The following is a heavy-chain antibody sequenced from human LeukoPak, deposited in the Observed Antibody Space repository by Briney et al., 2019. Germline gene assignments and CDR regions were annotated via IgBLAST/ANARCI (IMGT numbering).Heavy chain of an antibody. V-gene: IGHV1-2*02. CDR1: GYTFTGYY. CDR3: AREQYFSSRALRFDP. CDR2: INPNSGGT. Sequence: ASVKVSCKASGYTFTGYYMHWVRQAPGQGLEWMGWINPNSGGTNYAQKFQGRVTMTRDTSISTAYMELSRLRSDDTAVYYCAREQYFSSRALRFDPWGQGTLVTVSS. J-gene: IGHJ5*02. D-gene: IGHD3-9*01.